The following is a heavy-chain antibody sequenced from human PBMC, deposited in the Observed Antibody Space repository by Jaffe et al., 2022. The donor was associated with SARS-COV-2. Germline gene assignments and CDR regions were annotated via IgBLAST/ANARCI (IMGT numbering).Heavy chain of an antibody. Sequence: QVQLVESGGGVVQPGRSLRLSCAASGFTFSSYGMHWVRQAPGKGLEWVAVISYDGSNKYYADSVKGRFTISRDNSKNTLYLQMNSLRAEDTAVYYCVGSGWKSLDYWGQGTLVTVSS. V-gene: IGHV3-30*03. CDR3: VGSGWKSLDY. J-gene: IGHJ4*02. CDR2: ISYDGSNK. CDR1: GFTFSSYG. D-gene: IGHD6-19*01.